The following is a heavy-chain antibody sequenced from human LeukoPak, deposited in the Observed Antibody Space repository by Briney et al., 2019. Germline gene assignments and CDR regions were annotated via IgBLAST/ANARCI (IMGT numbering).Heavy chain of an antibody. J-gene: IGHJ4*02. Sequence: ASAKVSCKVSGYTLTELSMHWVRQAPGKGLEWMGGFDPEDGETIYAQKFQGRVTMTEDTSTDTAYMELSSLRSEDTAVYYCATARVVAVAALFDYWGQGTLVTVSS. V-gene: IGHV1-24*01. CDR3: ATARVVAVAALFDY. CDR1: GYTLTELS. CDR2: FDPEDGET. D-gene: IGHD6-19*01.